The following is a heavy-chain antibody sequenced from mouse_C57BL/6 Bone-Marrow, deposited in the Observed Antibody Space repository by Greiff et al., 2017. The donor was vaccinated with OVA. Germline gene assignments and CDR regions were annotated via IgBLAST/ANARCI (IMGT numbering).Heavy chain of an antibody. CDR2: INPDSSTI. CDR1: GVDFSRYW. CDR3: ARPDYDHEGFAY. D-gene: IGHD2-4*01. V-gene: IGHV4-1*01. Sequence: EAGGVDFSRYWMSWVRRAPGKGLEWIGEINPDSSTINYAPSLKDKFIISRDNAKNTLYLQMSKVRSEDTALYYCARPDYDHEGFAYWGQGTLVTVSA. J-gene: IGHJ3*01.